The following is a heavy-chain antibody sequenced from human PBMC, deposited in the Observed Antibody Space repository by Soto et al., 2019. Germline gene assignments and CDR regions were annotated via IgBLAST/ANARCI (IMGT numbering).Heavy chain of an antibody. CDR2: INHSGST. CDR1: GGSFSGYY. D-gene: IGHD3-3*01. Sequence: QLQLQQWGAGLLKPSETLSLTCAVYGGSFSGYYWSWIRQPPGKGLEWIGEINHSGSTNYNPSLQSRVTISVDTSMNQFSLRLSSVTAADTAVYYCARVYWRRIDYWGQGTLVTVSS. CDR3: ARVYWRRIDY. V-gene: IGHV4-34*01. J-gene: IGHJ4*02.